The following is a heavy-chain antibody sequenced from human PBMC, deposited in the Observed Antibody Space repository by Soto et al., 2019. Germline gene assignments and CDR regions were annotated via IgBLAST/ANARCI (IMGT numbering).Heavy chain of an antibody. CDR2: ISAYNGNT. D-gene: IGHD3-3*01. CDR3: ARVRSYYDFWSGYGYFDY. Sequence: ASVKVSCKASGYTFTSYGISWVRQAPGQGLEWMGWISAYNGNTNYAQKLQGRVTMTTDTSTSTAYMELRSLRSDDTAVYYCARVRSYYDFWSGYGYFDYWGQGTLVTVSS. V-gene: IGHV1-18*01. CDR1: GYTFTSYG. J-gene: IGHJ4*02.